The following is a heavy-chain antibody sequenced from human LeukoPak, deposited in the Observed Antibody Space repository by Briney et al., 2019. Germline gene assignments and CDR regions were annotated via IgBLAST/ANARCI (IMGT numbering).Heavy chain of an antibody. D-gene: IGHD5-18*01. CDR2: INHSGST. J-gene: IGHJ4*02. CDR1: GGSISGYY. CDR3: ARARGGYGDY. V-gene: IGHV4-34*01. Sequence: SETLSLTCTVSGGSISGYYWSWIRQPPGKGLEWIGEINHSGSTNYNPSLKSRVTISVDTSKNQFSLKLSSVTAADTAVYYCARARGGYGDYWGQGTLVTVSS.